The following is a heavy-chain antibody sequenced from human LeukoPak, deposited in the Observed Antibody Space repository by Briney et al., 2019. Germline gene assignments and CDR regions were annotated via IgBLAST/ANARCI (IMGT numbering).Heavy chain of an antibody. CDR2: IYHSGST. D-gene: IGHD3-3*01. J-gene: IGHJ5*02. CDR1: GGSISSGSYY. Sequence: SETLSLTCTVSGGSISSGSYYWGWIRQPPGKGLEWIGSIYHSGSTYYNPSLKSRVTISVDTSKNQFSLKLSSVTAADTAVYYCARDSGYYDFWSGSIPNWFDPWGQGTLVTVSS. CDR3: ARDSGYYDFWSGSIPNWFDP. V-gene: IGHV4-39*07.